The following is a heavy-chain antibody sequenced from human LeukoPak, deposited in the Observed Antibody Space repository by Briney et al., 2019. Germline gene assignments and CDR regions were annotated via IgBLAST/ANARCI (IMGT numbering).Heavy chain of an antibody. CDR3: AKGLYFGELLSPLDY. CDR1: GFTFSSYS. D-gene: IGHD3-10*01. CDR2: ISSSSSTI. J-gene: IGHJ4*02. Sequence: GGSLRLSCAASGFTFSSYSMNWVRQAPGKGLEWVSYISSSSSTIYYADSVKGRFTISRDNAKNSLYLQMSSLRTEDTAFYYYAKGLYFGELLSPLDYWGQGTLVTVSS. V-gene: IGHV3-48*04.